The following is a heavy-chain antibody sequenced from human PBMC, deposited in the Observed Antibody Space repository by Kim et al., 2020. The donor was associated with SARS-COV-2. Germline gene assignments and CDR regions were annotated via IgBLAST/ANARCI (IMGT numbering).Heavy chain of an antibody. J-gene: IGHJ6*02. CDR1: GFTFISHA. CDR2: ISYDANNE. Sequence: GGSLRLSCAASGFTFISHAMQWVRQAPGKGLEWVAVISYDANNEYYADSVKGRFTISRDNSKNTLYLQMNSLRTEDTGVYYCAKPPYGYYYYYAMDVWGQGTTVTVS. V-gene: IGHV3-30*18. D-gene: IGHD4-17*01. CDR3: AKPPYGYYYYYAMDV.